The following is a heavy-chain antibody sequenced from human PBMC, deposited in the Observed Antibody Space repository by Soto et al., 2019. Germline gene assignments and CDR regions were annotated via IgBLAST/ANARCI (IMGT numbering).Heavy chain of an antibody. D-gene: IGHD6-13*01. CDR3: ARGRAAAGPY. J-gene: IGHJ4*02. Sequence: ASVKVSCKASGYTFTSYGISWVRQAPGQGLEWMGWISAYNGNTNCAQKLQGRATMTTDTSTSTAYMELRSLRSDATARYYLARGRAAAGPYGGQGTRVTVSS. CDR2: ISAYNGNT. CDR1: GYTFTSYG. V-gene: IGHV1-18*01.